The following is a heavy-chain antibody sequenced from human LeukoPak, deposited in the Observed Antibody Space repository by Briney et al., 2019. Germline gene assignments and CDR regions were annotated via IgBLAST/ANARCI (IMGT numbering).Heavy chain of an antibody. J-gene: IGHJ4*02. D-gene: IGHD2-21*01. CDR1: GFTFRSHA. Sequence: GGSLRLSCVGSGFTFRSHAMSWVRQAPEKGLEFVSGIYENGGTTYYADSVKGRFSISRDNSKNTLYLQMDSLRGEDTAVYYCAKDFRIGYSAHFDYWGRGALVTVSS. V-gene: IGHV3-23*01. CDR2: IYENGGTT. CDR3: AKDFRIGYSAHFDY.